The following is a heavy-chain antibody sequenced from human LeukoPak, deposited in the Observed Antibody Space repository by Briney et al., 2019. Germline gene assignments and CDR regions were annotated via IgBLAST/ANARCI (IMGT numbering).Heavy chain of an antibody. Sequence: PGGSLRLSCAASGFTFSSYWMSWVRQAPGRGLEWVANIKQDGSEKYYVDSVKGRFTISRDNAKNSLYLQMNSLGAEDTAVYYCARDRVGATIGYWGQGTLVTVSS. J-gene: IGHJ4*02. V-gene: IGHV3-7*01. D-gene: IGHD1-26*01. CDR1: GFTFSSYW. CDR3: ARDRVGATIGY. CDR2: IKQDGSEK.